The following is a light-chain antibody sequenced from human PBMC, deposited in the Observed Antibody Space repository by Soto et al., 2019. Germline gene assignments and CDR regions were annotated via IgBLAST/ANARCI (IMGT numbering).Light chain of an antibody. CDR1: QGISSY. Sequence: DIPLTQSPSFLSASVGDRVTITCRASQGISSYLAWYQQKPGKAPNLLIYAASTLQSGVPSRFSGSNAGTEFTLTISSLQPEDFATYYCQQLNSYPLTFGGGTKVEIK. CDR2: AAS. J-gene: IGKJ4*01. V-gene: IGKV1-9*01. CDR3: QQLNSYPLT.